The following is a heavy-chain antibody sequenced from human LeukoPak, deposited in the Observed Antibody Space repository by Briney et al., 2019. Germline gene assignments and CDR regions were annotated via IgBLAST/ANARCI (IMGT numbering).Heavy chain of an antibody. CDR3: ARRSSGYCSSTSCYYWFDP. CDR2: IYPGDSDT. J-gene: IGHJ5*02. Sequence: GESLKISCKGSGYSFTSYWIGWVRQMPGKGLEWMGIIYPGDSDTRYSPSFQGQATISADKSISTAYLQWSSLKASDTAMYYCARRSSGYCSSTSCYYWFDPWGQGTLVTVSS. V-gene: IGHV5-51*01. CDR1: GYSFTSYW. D-gene: IGHD2-2*01.